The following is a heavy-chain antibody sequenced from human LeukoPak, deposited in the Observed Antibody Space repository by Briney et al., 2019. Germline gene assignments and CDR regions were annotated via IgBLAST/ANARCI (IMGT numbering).Heavy chain of an antibody. CDR3: ARDRAATRLVYYYYYMDV. CDR1: GFTFSSYS. D-gene: IGHD2-15*01. J-gene: IGHJ6*03. Sequence: PGGSLRLSCAASGFTFSSYSMNWVRQASGKGLEWVSSISSSSSYIYYADSVKGRFTISRDNAKNSLYLQMNSLRAEDTAVYYCARDRAATRLVYYYYYMDVWGKGTTVTVSS. CDR2: ISSSSSYI. V-gene: IGHV3-21*01.